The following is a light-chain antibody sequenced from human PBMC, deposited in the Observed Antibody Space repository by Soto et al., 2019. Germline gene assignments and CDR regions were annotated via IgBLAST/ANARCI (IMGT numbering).Light chain of an antibody. Sequence: DIWLSQYPETPSLAPGERATPSLRASQTVSSVDLAWYQQKPGQAPSLLIYGASRRATGIPDRFTGSGSGTDFTLTISRLEPEDFAVYYCQQRSNWPITFGQGTRLETK. J-gene: IGKJ5*01. CDR3: QQRSNWPIT. CDR2: GAS. CDR1: QTVSSVD. V-gene: IGKV3D-20*02.